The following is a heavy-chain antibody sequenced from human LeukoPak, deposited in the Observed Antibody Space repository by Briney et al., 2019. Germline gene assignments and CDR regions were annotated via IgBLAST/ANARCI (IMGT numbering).Heavy chain of an antibody. J-gene: IGHJ4*02. CDR3: ARGGYFDWLLFDY. CDR1: GSTFSSYG. CDR2: IRYDGSNK. Sequence: GGSLRLSCAASGSTFSSYGMHWVRQAPGKGLEWVAFIRYDGSNKYYADSVKGRFTISRDNAKNSLYLQMNSLRAEDTAVYYCARGGYFDWLLFDYWGQGTLVTVSS. D-gene: IGHD3-9*01. V-gene: IGHV3-30*02.